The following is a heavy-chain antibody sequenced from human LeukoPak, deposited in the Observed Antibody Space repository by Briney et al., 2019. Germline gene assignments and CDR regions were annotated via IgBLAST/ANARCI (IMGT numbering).Heavy chain of an antibody. Sequence: GGSLRLSCAASGFTFSSYGMTWVRQAPGKGLEWVSVVSGSGGRTYYADSVKGRFTISRDNSKNTLFLQMNSLRAEDTAVYYCARVSSSSWTSFDYWGQGTLVTVSS. CDR1: GFTFSSYG. CDR2: VSGSGGRT. V-gene: IGHV3-23*01. CDR3: ARVSSSSWTSFDY. J-gene: IGHJ4*02. D-gene: IGHD6-13*01.